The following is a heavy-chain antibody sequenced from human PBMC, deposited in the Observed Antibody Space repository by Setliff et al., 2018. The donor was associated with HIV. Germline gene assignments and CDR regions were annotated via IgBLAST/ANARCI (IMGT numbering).Heavy chain of an antibody. D-gene: IGHD1-7*01. CDR1: GGSISSSSYY. V-gene: IGHV4-39*07. CDR3: ARHRGMPGTTWYNHYMDV. CDR2: IYYSGST. Sequence: SETLSLTCTVSGGSISSSSYYWGWIRQPPGKGLEWIGSIYYSGSTYYNPSLKSRVTISVDTSKNQFSLRLSSVTAADTAVYYCARHRGMPGTTWYNHYMDVWGKGTTVTVSS. J-gene: IGHJ6*03.